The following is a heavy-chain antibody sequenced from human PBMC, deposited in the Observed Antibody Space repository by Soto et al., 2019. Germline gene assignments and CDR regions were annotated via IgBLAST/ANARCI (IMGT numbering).Heavy chain of an antibody. CDR2: IQSDGSKK. J-gene: IGHJ5*02. CDR1: GFIFSTYG. CDR3: GRDLQVGVIYFDP. Sequence: QVQVVESGGGVVQPGRSLTLSCVTSGFIFSTYGMHWVRQAPGKGLEWVAAIQSDGSKKYYAESVKGRFTISRDDSENTLYLQVNSLRADDTAQYFCGRDLQVGVIYFDPWGQGTLVTVS. D-gene: IGHD1-26*01. V-gene: IGHV3-33*05.